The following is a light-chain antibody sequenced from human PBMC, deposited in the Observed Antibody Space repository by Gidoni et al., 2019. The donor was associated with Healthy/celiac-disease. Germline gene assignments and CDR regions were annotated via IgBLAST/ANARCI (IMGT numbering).Light chain of an antibody. J-gene: IGKJ3*01. CDR3: QQYNNWPPFT. CDR2: GAS. Sequence: EIVMTQSPATLSVSPGERATLSCRASQSVSSNLAWYQQKPGQAPRLLIYGASTRATGIPARFSGSGSGTAFTLTISSLQSEDFAVYYCQQYNNWPPFTFGPXTKVDIK. V-gene: IGKV3-15*01. CDR1: QSVSSN.